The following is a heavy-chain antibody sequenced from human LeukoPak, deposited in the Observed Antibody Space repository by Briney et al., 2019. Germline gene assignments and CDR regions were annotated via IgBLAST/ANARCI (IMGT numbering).Heavy chain of an antibody. Sequence: SETLSLTCAVYGGSFSGYYWSRIRQPPGKGLEWIGEINHSGSTNYNPSLKSRVTISVDTSKNQFSLKLSSVTAADTAVYYCARGMGGPYYYYGMDVWGQGTTVTVSS. CDR2: INHSGST. J-gene: IGHJ6*02. V-gene: IGHV4-34*01. CDR3: ARGMGGPYYYYGMDV. CDR1: GGSFSGYY.